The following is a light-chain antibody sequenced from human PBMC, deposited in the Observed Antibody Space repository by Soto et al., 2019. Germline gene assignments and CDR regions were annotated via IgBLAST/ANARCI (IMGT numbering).Light chain of an antibody. CDR2: EVS. CDR1: SSDVGGYHY. J-gene: IGLJ2*01. Sequence: QSALTQPPSASGSPGQSVTISCTGTSSDVGGYHYVSWYQQHPGKAPKLMIYEVSKRPSGVPDRFSGSKSGNTASLTVSGVQAEDEADYYCRSYAGSNRGVFGGGTKLTVL. CDR3: RSYAGSNRGV. V-gene: IGLV2-8*01.